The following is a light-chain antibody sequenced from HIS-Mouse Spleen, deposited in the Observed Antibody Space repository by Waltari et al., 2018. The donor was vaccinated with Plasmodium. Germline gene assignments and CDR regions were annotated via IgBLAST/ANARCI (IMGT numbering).Light chain of an antibody. CDR2: DAS. J-gene: IGKJ2*01. CDR1: QDISNY. CDR3: QQYDNLPYT. Sequence: IQMTQSPSPLSASVGERVTLTCQASQDISNYLKWYQQKPGKAPKLLIYDASNLETGVPSRFSGSGSGTDFTFTISSLQPEDIATYYCQQYDNLPYTFGQGTKLEIK. V-gene: IGKV1-33*01.